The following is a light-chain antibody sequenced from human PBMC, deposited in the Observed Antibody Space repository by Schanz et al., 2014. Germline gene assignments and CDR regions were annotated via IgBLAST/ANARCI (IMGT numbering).Light chain of an antibody. Sequence: QSVLTQPPSASGSPGQSVTISCTGTSSDVGGYNYVSWYQQYPGKAPKLMIYEGSKRPSGVSNRISGSKSGNTASLTISGVQAEDEADYYCCSYAGSSTWVFGGGTKLTVL. CDR2: EGS. CDR1: SSDVGGYNY. CDR3: CSYAGSSTWV. V-gene: IGLV2-23*01. J-gene: IGLJ3*02.